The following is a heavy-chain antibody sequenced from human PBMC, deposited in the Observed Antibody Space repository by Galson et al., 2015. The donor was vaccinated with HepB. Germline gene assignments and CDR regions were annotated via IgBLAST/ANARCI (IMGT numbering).Heavy chain of an antibody. Sequence: ETLSLTCTVSGGSISRSTYYWGWIRQPPGKGLEWIGSIYYSGSTYYNPSLKSRITISVDTSKNQFSLKLSSVTAADTAVYYCARHGALDYWGQGTLVTGSS. V-gene: IGHV4-39*01. CDR2: IYYSGST. CDR3: ARHGALDY. J-gene: IGHJ4*02. CDR1: GGSISRSTYY.